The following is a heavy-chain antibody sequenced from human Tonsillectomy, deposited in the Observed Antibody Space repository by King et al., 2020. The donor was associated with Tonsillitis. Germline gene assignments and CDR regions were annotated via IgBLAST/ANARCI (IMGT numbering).Heavy chain of an antibody. V-gene: IGHV4-39*01. CDR1: GGSISSSSYY. D-gene: IGHD3-9*01. Sequence: LQLQESGPGLVKPSETLSLTCTVSGGSISSSSYYWGWIRQPPGKGLEWIGSIYYTGSNSYNPSLKSRVTISVDTSRNHFSLKLSSVTAADTAVYYCARQDILTGKRWGTVYYYYGMDVWGQGTTVTVSS. J-gene: IGHJ6*02. CDR3: ARQDILTGKRWGTVYYYYGMDV. CDR2: IYYTGSN.